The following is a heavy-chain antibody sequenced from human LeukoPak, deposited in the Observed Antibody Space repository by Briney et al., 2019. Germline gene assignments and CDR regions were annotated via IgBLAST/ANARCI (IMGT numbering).Heavy chain of an antibody. Sequence: GSLLLSCAASDITFHGYAMSWVRQAPGKGLDWVSLITGDGGRTFYVDSVQGRFTISRDNSKNSLFLQMNSLRTDDTAFYYCAKDFSGYSYGRLGSWGQGTLVTVSS. D-gene: IGHD5-12*01. V-gene: IGHV3-43*02. CDR2: ITGDGGRT. CDR3: AKDFSGYSYGRLGS. CDR1: DITFHGYA. J-gene: IGHJ4*02.